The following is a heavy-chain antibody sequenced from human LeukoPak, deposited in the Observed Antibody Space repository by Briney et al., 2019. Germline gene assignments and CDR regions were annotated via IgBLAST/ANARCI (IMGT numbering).Heavy chain of an antibody. V-gene: IGHV3-7*01. Sequence: QTGGSLRLSCATSGFTFSSYWMSWVRQAPGKGLEWVANIKQDGSEKYYVDSVKGRFTISRDNAKNSLYLQMNSLRAEDTAVYYCAREPAPWELLYYFDYWGQGTLVTVSS. D-gene: IGHD1-26*01. CDR1: GFTFSSYW. CDR3: AREPAPWELLYYFDY. CDR2: IKQDGSEK. J-gene: IGHJ4*02.